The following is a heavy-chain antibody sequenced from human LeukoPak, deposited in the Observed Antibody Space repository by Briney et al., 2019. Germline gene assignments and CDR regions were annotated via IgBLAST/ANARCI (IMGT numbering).Heavy chain of an antibody. D-gene: IGHD4-17*01. CDR1: GFTFSSYG. CDR2: IRYDGSNK. Sequence: GGSLRLSCAASGFTFSSYGMHWVRQAPGKGLEWVAFIRYDGSNKYYADSVKGRFTISRDNSKNTLYLQMNSLRAEDTAVYYCAKDMVYGDTEYFQHWGQGTLATVSS. J-gene: IGHJ1*01. CDR3: AKDMVYGDTEYFQH. V-gene: IGHV3-30*02.